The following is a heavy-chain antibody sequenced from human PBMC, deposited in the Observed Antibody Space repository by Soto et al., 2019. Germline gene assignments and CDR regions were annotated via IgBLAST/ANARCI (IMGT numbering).Heavy chain of an antibody. CDR3: AKDLRSDIYYYDSSGYPY. CDR2: ISGSGGST. CDR1: GFTFSSYA. J-gene: IGHJ4*02. D-gene: IGHD3-22*01. Sequence: GGSLRLSCAASGFTFSSYAMSWVRQAPGKGLEWVSAISGSGGSTYYADSVKGRFTISRDNSKDTLYLQMNSLRAEDTAVYYCAKDLRSDIYYYDSSGYPYWGQGTLVTVSS. V-gene: IGHV3-23*01.